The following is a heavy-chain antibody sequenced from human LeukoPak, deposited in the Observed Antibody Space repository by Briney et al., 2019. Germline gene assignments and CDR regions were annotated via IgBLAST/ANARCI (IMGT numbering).Heavy chain of an antibody. CDR2: IIPIFGTA. J-gene: IGHJ6*03. CDR1: GGTFSSYA. V-gene: IGHV1-69*13. Sequence: SVKVSCKASGGTFSSYAISWVRQAPGQGLEWMGGIIPIFGTANYAQKFQGRVTITADESTSTAYMELSSLRSEDTAVYYCARDPSVAAELGDYYYYMDVWGKGTTVTVSS. CDR3: ARDPSVAAELGDYYYYMDV. D-gene: IGHD7-27*01.